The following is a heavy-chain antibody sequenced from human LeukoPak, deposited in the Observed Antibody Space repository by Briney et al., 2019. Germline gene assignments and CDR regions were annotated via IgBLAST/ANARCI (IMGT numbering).Heavy chain of an antibody. J-gene: IGHJ5*02. Sequence: ASVKVSCKASGYTFTSYYMHWVRQAPGQGLGWMGIINPSGGSTSYAQKFRGRVTMTRDTSTSTVYMELSSLRSEDTAVYYCASQVLITIFGVVTDLNWFDPWGQGTLVTVSS. V-gene: IGHV1-46*01. CDR2: INPSGGST. CDR3: ASQVLITIFGVVTDLNWFDP. D-gene: IGHD3-3*01. CDR1: GYTFTSYY.